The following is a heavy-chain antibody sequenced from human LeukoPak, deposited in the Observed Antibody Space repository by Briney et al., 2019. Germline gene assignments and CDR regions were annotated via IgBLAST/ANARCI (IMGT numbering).Heavy chain of an antibody. Sequence: GGSLRLSCAASGFSFSSYAMSWVRQAPGKGLGWVSTISTSGAGTYYADSVKGRFIISRDNSKNTLHLQMNSLRAEDTAVYYCAKDLSSIAVAGFHYWGQGTLVTVSS. J-gene: IGHJ4*02. CDR1: GFSFSSYA. D-gene: IGHD6-19*01. CDR2: ISTSGAGT. V-gene: IGHV3-23*01. CDR3: AKDLSSIAVAGFHY.